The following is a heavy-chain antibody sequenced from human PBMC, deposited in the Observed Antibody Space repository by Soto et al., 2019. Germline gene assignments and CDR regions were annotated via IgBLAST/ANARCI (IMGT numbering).Heavy chain of an antibody. CDR3: ARDLWGYCGTDCYPLDV. CDR1: GGAIGGYC. Sequence: SETLSVTCTVAGGAIGGYCWSLIREPSGKGLEWIGYMYNTGSTVYNPSFKSRVTISVDTSKNQFSLKLNSVTAADTAVYYCARDLWGYCGTDCYPLDVWGQGTTVT. J-gene: IGHJ6*02. CDR2: MYNTGST. D-gene: IGHD2-21*02. V-gene: IGHV4-59*01.